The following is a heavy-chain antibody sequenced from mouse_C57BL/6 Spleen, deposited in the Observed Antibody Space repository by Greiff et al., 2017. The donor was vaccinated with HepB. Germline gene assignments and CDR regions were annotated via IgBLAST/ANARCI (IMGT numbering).Heavy chain of an antibody. V-gene: IGHV1-81*01. Sequence: QVQLKQSGAELARPGASVKLSCKASGYTFTSYGLCWVKQRTGQGLEWIGEIYPRSGNTYYNAKFKGKATLTADKSASTSYMELRSLTSEDSAVYFCARSHSNYGFAYWGQGTLVTVSA. CDR1: GYTFTSYG. J-gene: IGHJ3*01. CDR3: ARSHSNYGFAY. CDR2: IYPRSGNT. D-gene: IGHD2-5*01.